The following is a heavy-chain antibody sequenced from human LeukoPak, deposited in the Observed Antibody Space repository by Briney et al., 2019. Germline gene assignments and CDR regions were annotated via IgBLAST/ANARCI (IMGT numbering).Heavy chain of an antibody. V-gene: IGHV3-7*01. CDR1: GFTFSSYW. D-gene: IGHD1-26*01. J-gene: IGHJ4*02. CDR2: IKQDGSEK. CDR3: ARGGSTSP. Sequence: GGSLRLSCAGSGFTFSSYWMSWVRQAPGKGLEWVANIKQDGSEKYYVDSVKGRFTISRDNAKNSLYLQMNSLRAEDTAVYYCARGGSTSPWGQGTLVTVSS.